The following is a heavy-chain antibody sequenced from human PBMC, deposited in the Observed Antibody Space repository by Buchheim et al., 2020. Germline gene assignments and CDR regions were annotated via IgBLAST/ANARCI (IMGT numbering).Heavy chain of an antibody. Sequence: QLQLQESGPGLVKPSETLSLTCTVSGGSISSSSYYWGWIRQPPGKGLEWIGSIYYSGSTYYNPSLKGRVTISVDTSKNQFSLKLSSVTAADTAVYYCARLGPYYYDSSGAFDIWGQGT. CDR1: GGSISSSSYY. J-gene: IGHJ3*02. D-gene: IGHD3-22*01. CDR3: ARLGPYYYDSSGAFDI. V-gene: IGHV4-39*01. CDR2: IYYSGST.